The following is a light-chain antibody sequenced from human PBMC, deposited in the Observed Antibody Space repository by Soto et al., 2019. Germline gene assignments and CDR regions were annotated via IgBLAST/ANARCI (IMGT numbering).Light chain of an antibody. CDR1: QSISSGY. J-gene: IGKJ4*01. V-gene: IGKV3-20*01. Sequence: ETVLTQSPGTLSLSPGERATLSCRASQSISSGYLAWYQQRPGQAPRLLISGASNRATGIPDRFSGSGSGTDFTLTISRLEPEDFAVYHCQQYGGSPLVTFGGGTKVEIK. CDR3: QQYGGSPLVT. CDR2: GAS.